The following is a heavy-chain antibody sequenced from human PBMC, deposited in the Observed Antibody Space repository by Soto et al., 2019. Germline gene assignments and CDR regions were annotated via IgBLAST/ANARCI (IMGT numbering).Heavy chain of an antibody. V-gene: IGHV2-5*01. J-gene: IGHJ4*02. CDR3: ANRRGTLLGDY. Sequence: SGPPLVNPTQTLTLRYPFSVFSVSTRGVGGGWIRQPPGKALEWLALIYWNDDKRYSPSLKSRLTITKDTSKNQVVLTMTNMDPVDTATYYCANRRGTLLGDYWGQGTLVTVSS. D-gene: IGHD3-10*01. CDR1: VFSVSTRGVG. CDR2: IYWNDDK.